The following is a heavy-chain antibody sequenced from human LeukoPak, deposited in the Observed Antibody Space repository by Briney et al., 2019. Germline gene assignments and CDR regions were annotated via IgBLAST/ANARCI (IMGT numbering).Heavy chain of an antibody. V-gene: IGHV4-34*01. CDR2: INHSGST. J-gene: IGHJ4*02. D-gene: IGHD2-21*01. CDR3: ARGYSLGIYED. Sequence: SETLSLTCAVYGGSFSGYYWSWIRQPPGKGLGWIGEINHSGSTNYNPSPKSRVTISVDTSKNQFSLKVSSVTAADTAVYYCARGYSLGIYEDWGQGTLVTVSS. CDR1: GGSFSGYY.